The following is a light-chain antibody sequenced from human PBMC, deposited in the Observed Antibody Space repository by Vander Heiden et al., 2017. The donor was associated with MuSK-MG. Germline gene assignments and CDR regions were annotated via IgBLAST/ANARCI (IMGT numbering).Light chain of an antibody. V-gene: IGKV1-39*01. CDR1: QSISSY. Sequence: DIQMTQSPSSLSASVGDRVTITCRASQSISSYLNWYQQKPGKAPKLLIYAASSLQSGVPSRFSGSGSGTDFTLTISSLQPEDFATYYCQQRYSTPMTLGQGTKVEIK. CDR3: QQRYSTPMT. CDR2: AAS. J-gene: IGKJ1*01.